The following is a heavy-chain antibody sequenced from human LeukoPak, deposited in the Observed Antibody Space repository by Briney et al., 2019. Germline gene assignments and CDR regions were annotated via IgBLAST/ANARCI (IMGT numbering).Heavy chain of an antibody. D-gene: IGHD3-22*01. Sequence: PGGSLRLSCAASGFTFSSYAMSWVRQAPGKGLEWVSAISGSGGSTYYAGSVKGRFTISRDNSKNTLYLQMNSLRAEDTAVYYCAKVGGYYYDSSGYYKAIDYWGQGTLVTVSS. V-gene: IGHV3-23*01. CDR3: AKVGGYYYDSSGYYKAIDY. CDR2: ISGSGGST. J-gene: IGHJ4*02. CDR1: GFTFSSYA.